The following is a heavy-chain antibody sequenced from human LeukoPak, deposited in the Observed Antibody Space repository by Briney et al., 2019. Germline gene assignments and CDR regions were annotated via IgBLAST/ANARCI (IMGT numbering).Heavy chain of an antibody. CDR3: ARDYGSGSYYDY. CDR2: INPDSGGT. D-gene: IGHD3-10*01. J-gene: IGHJ4*02. CDR1: GYTFTGYY. V-gene: IGHV1-2*06. Sequence: ASVKVSCKASGYTFTGYYIHWVRQAPGQGLEWMGRINPDSGGTDHAQKFQGRVTMTRDTSITTAYMELSSLRSDDTAVYYCARDYGSGSYYDYWGQGTLVTVSS.